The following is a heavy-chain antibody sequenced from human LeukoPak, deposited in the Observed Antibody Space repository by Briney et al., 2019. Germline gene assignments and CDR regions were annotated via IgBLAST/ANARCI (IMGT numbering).Heavy chain of an antibody. J-gene: IGHJ5*02. V-gene: IGHV4-34*01. Sequence: PSETLSLTCAVYGGSFSGYYWRWIRQPAGKGLEWIGEINHSGSTNYNPSLKSGVTISVDTSKNQFSLKLSSVTAADTAVYYCARGGRGGYCSSTSCTNWFDPWGQGTLVTVSS. D-gene: IGHD2-2*01. CDR2: INHSGST. CDR3: ARGGRGGYCSSTSCTNWFDP. CDR1: GGSFSGYY.